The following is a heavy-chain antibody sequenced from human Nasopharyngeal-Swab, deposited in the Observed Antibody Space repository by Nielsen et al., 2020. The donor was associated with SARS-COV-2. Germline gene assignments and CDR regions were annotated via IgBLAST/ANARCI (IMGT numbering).Heavy chain of an antibody. Sequence: GESLKISCAASGFTFSSYSLNWVRQAPGKGLEWVSYISGSGGTKYYADSVKGRFTISRDNAKNSLYLQMNSPRAEDTAVYYCARGGSKLVIIPYYYYYMDVWGKGTTVTVSS. CDR1: GFTFSSYS. CDR2: ISGSGGTK. CDR3: ARGGSKLVIIPYYYYYMDV. V-gene: IGHV3-48*04. J-gene: IGHJ6*03. D-gene: IGHD3/OR15-3a*01.